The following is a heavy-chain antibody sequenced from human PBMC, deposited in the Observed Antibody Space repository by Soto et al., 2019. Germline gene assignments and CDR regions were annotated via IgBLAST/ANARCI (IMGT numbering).Heavy chain of an antibody. V-gene: IGHV3-33*01. J-gene: IGHJ4*02. CDR1: GFTFSSYG. CDR2: IWYVGSNK. Sequence: GGSLRLSCAASGFTFSSYGMHWVRQAPGKGLEWVAVIWYVGSNKYYADSVKGRFTISRDNSKNTLYLQMNSLRAEDTAVYYCARDPGGAMDKGGGEFDYWGQGTLVTVSS. D-gene: IGHD5-18*01. CDR3: ARDPGGAMDKGGGEFDY.